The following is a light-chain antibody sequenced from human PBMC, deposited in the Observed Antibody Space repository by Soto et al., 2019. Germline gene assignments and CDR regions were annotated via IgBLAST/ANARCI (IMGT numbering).Light chain of an antibody. Sequence: EIVLTQSPATLSLSPGETATLSCRASQSVGNILAWYQHRPGQAPRLLISDASNRATGVPVRFSGSGSGTDFTLTINNLEPEDFAVYYCQQRSDWHLTFGGGTKVDIK. V-gene: IGKV3-11*01. CDR2: DAS. CDR3: QQRSDWHLT. CDR1: QSVGNI. J-gene: IGKJ4*01.